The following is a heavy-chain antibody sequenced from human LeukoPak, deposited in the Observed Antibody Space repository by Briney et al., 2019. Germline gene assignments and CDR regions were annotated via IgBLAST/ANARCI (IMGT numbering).Heavy chain of an antibody. V-gene: IGHV3-33*08. CDR3: ARENTIFGVVDYYYYGMDV. Sequence: PGGSLRLSCAASGFTFSSYAMNWVRQAPGKGLEWVAVIWYDGSNKYYADSVKGRFTISRDNSKNTLYLQMNSLRAEDTAVYYCARENTIFGVVDYYYYGMDVWGQGTTVTVSS. CDR1: GFTFSSYA. D-gene: IGHD3-3*01. CDR2: IWYDGSNK. J-gene: IGHJ6*02.